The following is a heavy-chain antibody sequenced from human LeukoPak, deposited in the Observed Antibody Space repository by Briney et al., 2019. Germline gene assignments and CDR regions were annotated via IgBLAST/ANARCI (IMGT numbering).Heavy chain of an antibody. CDR1: GLTFSSYA. J-gene: IGHJ4*02. Sequence: GGSLRLSCAASGLTFSSYAMSWVRQAPGKGLEWVANMNEDGSDKYYVDSVKGRFTISRDNAKNSLYLQMNSLRAEDTAVYYCARDRRLDYWGQGTLVTVSS. CDR2: MNEDGSDK. CDR3: ARDRRLDY. V-gene: IGHV3-7*01. D-gene: IGHD1-1*01.